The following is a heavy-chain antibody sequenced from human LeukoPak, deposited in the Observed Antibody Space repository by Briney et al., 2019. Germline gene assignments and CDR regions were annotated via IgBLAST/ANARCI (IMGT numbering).Heavy chain of an antibody. CDR2: IDPSDSYT. D-gene: IGHD3-10*01. V-gene: IGHV5-10-1*01. Sequence: GESLRISCKGSGYSFTSYWISWVRQMPGKGLEWMGRIDPSDSYTNYSPSFQGHVTISADKSISTAYLQWSSLKAPDTAMYYCARRQRGEYGSGSLNWYFDLWGRGTLVTVSS. CDR1: GYSFTSYW. CDR3: ARRQRGEYGSGSLNWYFDL. J-gene: IGHJ2*01.